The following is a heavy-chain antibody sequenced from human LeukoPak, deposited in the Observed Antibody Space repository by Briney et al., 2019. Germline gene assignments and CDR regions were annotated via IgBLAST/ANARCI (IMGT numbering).Heavy chain of an antibody. D-gene: IGHD3-22*01. V-gene: IGHV3-23*01. CDR3: ARGTRYDSSGYYSQDPDY. CDR2: ISGSGAGT. Sequence: GGSLRLSCAASGFTFSSYAMSWVRQAPGKGLEWVSAISGSGAGTYYVDSVKGRFSISRDNSKNTLYLQMNSLRAEDTAVYYCARGTRYDSSGYYSQDPDYWGQGTLVTVSS. J-gene: IGHJ4*02. CDR1: GFTFSSYA.